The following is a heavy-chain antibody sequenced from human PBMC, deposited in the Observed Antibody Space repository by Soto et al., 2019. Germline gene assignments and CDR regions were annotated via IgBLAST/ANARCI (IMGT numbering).Heavy chain of an antibody. Sequence: SVKVSCKASGGTFSSYTISWVRQAPGQGLEWMGRIIPILGIANYAQKFQGRVTITADKSTSTAYMELSSLRSEDTAVYYCARTMVRPYDAFDIWGQGTMVTVSS. CDR3: ARTMVRPYDAFDI. V-gene: IGHV1-69*02. CDR2: IIPILGIA. D-gene: IGHD3-10*01. J-gene: IGHJ3*02. CDR1: GGTFSSYT.